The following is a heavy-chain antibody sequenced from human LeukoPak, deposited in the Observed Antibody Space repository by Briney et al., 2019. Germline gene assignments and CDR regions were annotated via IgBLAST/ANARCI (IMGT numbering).Heavy chain of an antibody. CDR3: ARGYCSGGSCYFAGDRNWFDP. CDR2: INPNSGGT. D-gene: IGHD2-15*01. Sequence: ASVKVSCKASGYTFTGYYMHWVRQAPGQGLEWMGRINPNSGGTNYAQKFQGRVTMTRDTSISTAYMELSRLRSDDTAVYHCARGYCSGGSCYFAGDRNWFDPWGQGTLVTVSS. CDR1: GYTFTGYY. V-gene: IGHV1-2*06. J-gene: IGHJ5*02.